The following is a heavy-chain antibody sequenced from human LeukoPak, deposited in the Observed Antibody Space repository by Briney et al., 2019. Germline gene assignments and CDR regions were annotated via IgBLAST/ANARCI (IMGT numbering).Heavy chain of an antibody. CDR1: GFTFSPYG. J-gene: IGHJ2*01. CDR2: IWNDGINK. CDR3: ASSRQGYWYFDL. V-gene: IGHV3-33*03. Sequence: GGSLRLSCAASGFTFSPYGMHWLRQAPGKGLEWVAVIWNDGINKYYVDSVKGRFTISRDNAKNSLYLKMNSLRAEDTAVYYCASSRQGYWYFDLWGRGTLVTVSS.